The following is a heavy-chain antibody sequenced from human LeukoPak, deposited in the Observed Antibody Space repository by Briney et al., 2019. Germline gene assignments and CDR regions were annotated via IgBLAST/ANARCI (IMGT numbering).Heavy chain of an antibody. D-gene: IGHD3-10*01. Sequence: TGGSLRLSCAASGFTFSSSGMHWVRQAPGKGLEWVGRVKSKADDGTTDYAAPVQGRFTISRDDSKNTLSLQMNSLKTEDTAVYYCATEGGSGSYYGDDAFDMWGQGTMVTVSS. CDR1: GFTFSSSG. V-gene: IGHV3-15*01. J-gene: IGHJ3*02. CDR3: ATEGGSGSYYGDDAFDM. CDR2: VKSKADDGTT.